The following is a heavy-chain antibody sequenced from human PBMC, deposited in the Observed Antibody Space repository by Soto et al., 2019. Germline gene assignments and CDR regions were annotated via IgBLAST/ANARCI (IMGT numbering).Heavy chain of an antibody. Sequence: SETLSLTCTFSGGSINTYYWSWIRQPPGKGLEWIGHIHYSGSTKYNPSLKSRVTISVDMSKNQFSLKLTSVTAADTAVYYCARDRTYNDFWSGYPNNWFDPWGQGILVTVS. CDR2: IHYSGST. D-gene: IGHD3-3*01. CDR3: ARDRTYNDFWSGYPNNWFDP. V-gene: IGHV4-59*01. CDR1: GGSINTYY. J-gene: IGHJ5*02.